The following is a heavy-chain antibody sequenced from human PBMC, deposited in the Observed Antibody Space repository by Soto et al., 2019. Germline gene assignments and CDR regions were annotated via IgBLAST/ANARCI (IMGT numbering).Heavy chain of an antibody. CDR2: IYYSGST. CDR3: ARDLQPSRFLYGGNKEGDYGMDV. V-gene: IGHV4-61*01. J-gene: IGHJ6*02. D-gene: IGHD4-17*01. Sequence: SETLSLTCTVSGGSVSSGSYYWSWIRQPPGKGLEWIGYIYYSGSTNYNPSLKSRVTISVDTSKNQFSLKLSSVTAADTAVYYCARDLQPSRFLYGGNKEGDYGMDVWGQGTMVTVSS. CDR1: GGSVSSGSYY.